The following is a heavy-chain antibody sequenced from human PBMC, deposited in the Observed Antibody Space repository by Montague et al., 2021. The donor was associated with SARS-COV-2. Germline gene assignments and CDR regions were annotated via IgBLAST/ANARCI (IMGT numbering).Heavy chain of an antibody. J-gene: IGHJ4*02. CDR2: IYSSGGT. Sequence: SETLSLTCAVSGGSISHYYWSWIRQPPGKGLEWIGYIYSSGGTNYNSSLKSRVTLSLDAAKNHFSLRLSSVTAADTAVYYCARRTDILTGYYDYWGQGTLVTVSS. CDR1: GGSISHYY. CDR3: ARRTDILTGYYDY. V-gene: IGHV4-59*01. D-gene: IGHD3-9*01.